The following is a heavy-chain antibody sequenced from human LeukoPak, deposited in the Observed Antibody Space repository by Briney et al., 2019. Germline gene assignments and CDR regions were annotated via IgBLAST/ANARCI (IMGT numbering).Heavy chain of an antibody. CDR2: INHSGST. V-gene: IGHV4-34*01. CDR3: ARGTYSSSWYSDGMDV. J-gene: IGHJ6*02. CDR1: GGSFSGYY. D-gene: IGHD6-13*01. Sequence: SETLSLTCAVYGGSFSGYYWSWIRQPPGKGLEWIGEINHSGSTNYNPSLKSRVTMSVDTSKNQFSLKLSSVTAADTAVYYCARGTYSSSWYSDGMDVWGQGTTVTVSS.